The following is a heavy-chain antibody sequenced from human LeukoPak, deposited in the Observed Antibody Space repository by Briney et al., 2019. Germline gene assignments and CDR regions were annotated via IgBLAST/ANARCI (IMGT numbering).Heavy chain of an antibody. J-gene: IGHJ4*02. CDR1: GFTFDDYA. V-gene: IGHV3-23*01. Sequence: PGRSLRLSCAASGFTFDDYAMHWVRQAPGKGLEWVSAISGSGGSTYYADSVKGRFTISRDNSKNTLYLQMNSLRAEDTAVYYCAKDTHSSSWFDYWGQGTLVTVSS. CDR3: AKDTHSSSWFDY. CDR2: ISGSGGST. D-gene: IGHD6-13*01.